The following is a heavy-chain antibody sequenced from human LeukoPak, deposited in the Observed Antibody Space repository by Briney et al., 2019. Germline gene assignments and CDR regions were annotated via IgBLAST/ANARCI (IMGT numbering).Heavy chain of an antibody. CDR2: ISGSGGST. D-gene: IGHD6-19*01. CDR1: GFTFSNYA. V-gene: IGHV3-23*01. CDR3: ARALMTGYSSGWYFFDY. Sequence: GGSLRLSCAASGFTFSNYAMNWVRQAPGKGLEWVSAISGSGGSTYYADSVKGRFTISRDNSKNTLYLQMNSLRPEDTAVYYCARALMTGYSSGWYFFDYWGQGTLVTVSS. J-gene: IGHJ4*02.